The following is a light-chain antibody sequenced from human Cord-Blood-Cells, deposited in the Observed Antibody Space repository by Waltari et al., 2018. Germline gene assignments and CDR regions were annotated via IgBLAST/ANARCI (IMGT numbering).Light chain of an antibody. CDR1: HSVSSSY. CDR2: SAS. CDR3: QQYGSSSWT. Sequence: EIVLTQSPGTLSLSQGERATLSCRASHSVSSSYLAWYQQKPGQAPRLLIYSASSRATGIPDRFSGSGSGTDFTLTISRLEPEDFAVYYCQQYGSSSWTFGQGTKVEIK. V-gene: IGKV3-20*01. J-gene: IGKJ1*01.